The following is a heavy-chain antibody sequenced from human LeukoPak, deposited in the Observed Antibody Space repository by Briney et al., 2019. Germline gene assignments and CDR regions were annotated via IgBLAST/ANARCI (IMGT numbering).Heavy chain of an antibody. CDR1: GFTFSSYS. CDR2: ISSSSRYI. Sequence: GGSLRLSCAASGFTFSSYSMNWVRQAPGKGLEWVSSISSSSRYIYYADSVKGRFTISRDNAKNSLYLQMNSLRAEDPDVYYCSRFVFRSTRCYIGVTAFDIWGQGTMVTVSS. J-gene: IGHJ3*02. V-gene: IGHV3-21*04. D-gene: IGHD2-2*02. CDR3: SRFVFRSTRCYIGVTAFDI.